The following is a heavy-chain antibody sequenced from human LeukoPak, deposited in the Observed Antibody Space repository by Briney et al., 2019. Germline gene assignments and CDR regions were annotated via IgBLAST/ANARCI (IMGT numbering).Heavy chain of an antibody. Sequence: GGSLRLSCAASGFTDSSNYMSWVRQAPGKGLEWVSVIYSGGTTYYADSVKGRFTISRDNSKNTLYLQMNSLRAEDTAVYYCATTVVTWFYYGMDVWGQGTTVTVPS. CDR2: IYSGGTT. V-gene: IGHV3-66*01. CDR3: ATTVVTWFYYGMDV. D-gene: IGHD4-23*01. CDR1: GFTDSSNY. J-gene: IGHJ6*02.